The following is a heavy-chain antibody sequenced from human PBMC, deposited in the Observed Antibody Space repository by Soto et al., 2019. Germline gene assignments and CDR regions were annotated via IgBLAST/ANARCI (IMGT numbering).Heavy chain of an antibody. V-gene: IGHV1-18*01. Sequence: VKVSCKASGYSFATSGISWVRQAPGQGLEWMGWISAYNGNTNYEQKLQDRVTMTTDTSTSTAYLELRSLRSDDTAVYYCARAGHYYDSSGYANWGQGTMVTVYS. CDR2: ISAYNGNT. D-gene: IGHD3-22*01. CDR3: ARAGHYYDSSGYAN. J-gene: IGHJ4*02. CDR1: GYSFATSG.